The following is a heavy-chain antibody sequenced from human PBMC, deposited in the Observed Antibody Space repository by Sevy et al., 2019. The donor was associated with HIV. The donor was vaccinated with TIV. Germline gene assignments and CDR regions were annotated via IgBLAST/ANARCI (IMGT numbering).Heavy chain of an antibody. D-gene: IGHD3-22*01. J-gene: IGHJ4*02. CDR2: ISGSGSSGTKT. CDR1: GFTFSNYA. V-gene: IGHV3-23*01. Sequence: GGSLRLSCAASGFTFSNYAMNWVRQAPGNGLEWVSGISGSGSSGTKTNYADSVKGRFTISRDDSKNSLFLQLNSLRAEDTAIYYCARKYDSSGYFDYSGQGTMVTVSS. CDR3: ARKYDSSGYFDY.